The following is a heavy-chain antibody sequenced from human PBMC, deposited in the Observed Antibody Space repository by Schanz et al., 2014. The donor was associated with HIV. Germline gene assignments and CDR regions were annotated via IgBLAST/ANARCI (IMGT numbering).Heavy chain of an antibody. CDR1: GFTFSGHL. D-gene: IGHD5-12*01. J-gene: IGHJ4*02. Sequence: EEQLLESGGGLVQPGGSLRLSCAASGFTFSGHLMHWVRRAPGKGLEWVSGISGSGGTTYYADSVKGRFTISRDNSKNTLYLQMNSLRAEDTAVYYCAKGLTIWLQPPFDYWGQGTLVTVSS. CDR3: AKGLTIWLQPPFDY. CDR2: ISGSGGTT. V-gene: IGHV3-23*01.